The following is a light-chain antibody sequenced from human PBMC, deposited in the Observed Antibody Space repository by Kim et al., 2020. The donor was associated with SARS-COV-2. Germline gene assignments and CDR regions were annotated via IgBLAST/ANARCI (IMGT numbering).Light chain of an antibody. J-gene: IGKJ5*01. V-gene: IGKV4-1*01. CDR2: WAS. Sequence: DIVMTQSPDSLAVSLGERATINCKSSQSVLYSSNNKNYLAWYQQKPGQPPKLLIYWASTRESGVPDRFSGSGSGTDFTLTISSLQAEDVAVYYCQQYYGTPNFGQGTRLEIK. CDR1: QSVLYSSNNKNY. CDR3: QQYYGTPN.